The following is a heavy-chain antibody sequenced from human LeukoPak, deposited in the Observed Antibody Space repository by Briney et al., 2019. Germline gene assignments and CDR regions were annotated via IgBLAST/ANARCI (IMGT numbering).Heavy chain of an antibody. J-gene: IGHJ4*02. CDR3: ARDRSYGSFDF. V-gene: IGHV3-20*01. Sequence: PGGSLRLSCAASGFTFDDHGMNWVRQAPGKGLEWVSGINWNGGSTFYADSVKGRFTISRGNAKNALYLQMNSLTAEDTALYHCARDRSYGSFDFWGQETLVTVSS. CDR1: GFTFDDHG. CDR2: INWNGGST. D-gene: IGHD5-18*01.